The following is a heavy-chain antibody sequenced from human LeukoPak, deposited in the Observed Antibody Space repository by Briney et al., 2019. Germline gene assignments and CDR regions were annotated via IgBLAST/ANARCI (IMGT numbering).Heavy chain of an antibody. Sequence: ASVKVSCKASGYTFTGYYMHWVGQAPGQGLEWMGWINPNSGGTNYAQKFQGRVTMTRDTSISTAYMELSRLRSDDTAVYYCARDFNWNYGLDYWGQGTLVTVSS. J-gene: IGHJ4*02. D-gene: IGHD1-7*01. CDR1: GYTFTGYY. CDR3: ARDFNWNYGLDY. V-gene: IGHV1-2*02. CDR2: INPNSGGT.